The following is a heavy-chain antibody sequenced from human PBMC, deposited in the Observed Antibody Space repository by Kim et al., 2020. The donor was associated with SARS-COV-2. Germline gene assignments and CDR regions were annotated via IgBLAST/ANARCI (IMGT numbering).Heavy chain of an antibody. CDR3: ARHEDLDYYGLDV. V-gene: IGHV4-39*01. D-gene: IGHD2-15*01. Sequence: SETLSLTCTVSSGSIRSSTHYWGWIRQPPGKGLEWIGSISYSGTTYYNPSLQSRVTISVDTSKNQFSLKVNSVTAADTAVYYCARHEDLDYYGLDVWGQGTTVTVSS. CDR2: ISYSGTT. CDR1: SGSIRSSTHY. J-gene: IGHJ6*01.